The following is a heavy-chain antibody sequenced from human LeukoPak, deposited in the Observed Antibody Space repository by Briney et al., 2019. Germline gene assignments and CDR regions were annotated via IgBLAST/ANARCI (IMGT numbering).Heavy chain of an antibody. D-gene: IGHD2-2*01. V-gene: IGHV1-2*04. CDR3: ARGWIIIPFAMDY. Sequence: GASVKVSCKASGYTFTGYYMHWVRQAPGQGLEWMGWINPNSGGTNYAQKFQGWVTMTTDTSTSTAYMELRSLRSDDTAVYYCARGWIIIPFAMDYWGLGTLVAVSP. CDR1: GYTFTGYY. J-gene: IGHJ4*02. CDR2: INPNSGGT.